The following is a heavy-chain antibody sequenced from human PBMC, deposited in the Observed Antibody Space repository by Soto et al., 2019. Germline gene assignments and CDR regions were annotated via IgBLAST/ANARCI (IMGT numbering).Heavy chain of an antibody. D-gene: IGHD2-2*02. CDR2: ISYDGSNK. V-gene: IGHV3-30-3*01. CDR3: TRPYCSSTSCYTEPHDNWFDP. J-gene: IGHJ5*02. CDR1: GFTFSSYA. Sequence: QVQLVESGGGVVQPGRSLRLSCAASGFTFSSYAMHWVRQAPGKGLEWVAVISYDGSNKYYADSVKGRFTISRDDSKNTAYLQMNSLKTEDTAVYYCTRPYCSSTSCYTEPHDNWFDPWGQGTLVTVSS.